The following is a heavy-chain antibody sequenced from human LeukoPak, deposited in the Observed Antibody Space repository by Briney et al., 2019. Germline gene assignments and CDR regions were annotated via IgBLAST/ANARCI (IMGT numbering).Heavy chain of an antibody. D-gene: IGHD6-25*01. CDR1: VSTFSSYA. J-gene: IGHJ4*02. CDR2: IIPILGIA. Sequence: SVKLSCKASVSTFSSYAISWVRQAPGQGLEWMGRIIPILGIANYAQKVQGRVTITADKSTSTAYMELSSLRADHPGVYNCARDSISIAAIYYWGRGTLVSV. CDR3: ARDSISIAAIYY. V-gene: IGHV1-69*04.